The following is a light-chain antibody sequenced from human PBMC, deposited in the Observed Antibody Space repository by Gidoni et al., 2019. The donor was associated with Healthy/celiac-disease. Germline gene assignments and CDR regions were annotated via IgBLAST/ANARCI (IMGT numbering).Light chain of an antibody. J-gene: IGKJ4*01. V-gene: IGKV3-20*01. CDR2: GAS. CDR3: QQYGSSPLT. Sequence: VLTPSPGTLSLSPGERATLSCRASQSVSSSYLAWYQQKPGQAPRLLIYGASSRATGIPDRFSGSGSGTDFTLTISRLEPEDFAVYYCQQYGSSPLTFGGGTKVEIK. CDR1: QSVSSSY.